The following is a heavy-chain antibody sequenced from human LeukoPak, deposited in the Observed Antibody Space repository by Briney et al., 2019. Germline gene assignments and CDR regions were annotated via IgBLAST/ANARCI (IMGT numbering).Heavy chain of an antibody. Sequence: SETLSLTCTVSGGSISSYYWSWIRQPPGKGLEWIGYIYYSGSTNYNPSLKSRVTISVDTSKNQFSLKLSSVTAADTAVYYCARARNSYGTTGVDYWGQGTLVTVSS. CDR3: ARARNSYGTTGVDY. CDR1: GGSISSYY. CDR2: IYYSGST. J-gene: IGHJ4*02. D-gene: IGHD5-18*01. V-gene: IGHV4-59*01.